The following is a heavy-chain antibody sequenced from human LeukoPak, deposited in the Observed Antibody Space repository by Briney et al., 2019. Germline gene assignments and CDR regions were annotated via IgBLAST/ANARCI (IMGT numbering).Heavy chain of an antibody. CDR3: ARDHRGADAFDI. D-gene: IGHD5-12*01. Sequence: PGGSLRLSCAASGVTVSSNYMSWVCHGPATGREWVSVIYSGGSTYYADSVTGRVTISIDNSKNTLYLQMKSQRAEDTAVYYCARDHRGADAFDIWGQGTMVTVSS. CDR1: GVTVSSNY. V-gene: IGHV3-66*02. J-gene: IGHJ3*02. CDR2: IYSGGST.